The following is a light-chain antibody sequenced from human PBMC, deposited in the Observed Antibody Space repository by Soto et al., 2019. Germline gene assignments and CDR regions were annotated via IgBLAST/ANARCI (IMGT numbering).Light chain of an antibody. V-gene: IGLV2-14*03. CDR2: NVS. CDR1: SSDVGGYNY. J-gene: IGLJ2*01. Sequence: QSALTQPASVSGFPGQAITISCTGTSSDVGGYNYVSWYQHHPGKAPKLMLYNVSDRPSGVSNRFSGSKSGNTASLTISGLQAEDEADYYCSSYTSSSTYVLFGGGTKLTVL. CDR3: SSYTSSSTYVL.